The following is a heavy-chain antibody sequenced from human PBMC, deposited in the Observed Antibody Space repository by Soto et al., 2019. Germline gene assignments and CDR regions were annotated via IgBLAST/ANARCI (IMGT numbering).Heavy chain of an antibody. CDR2: IYYSGST. V-gene: IGHV4-59*08. CDR3: ARQTTPVSDFDY. J-gene: IGHJ4*02. Sequence: PSETLSLTCTVSGGSISSYYWSWIRQPPGKGLEWIGYIYYSGSTNYNPSLKSRVTISVDTSKNQFSLKLSSVTAADTAVYYCARQTTPVSDFDYWGQGTLVTVS. CDR1: GGSISSYY. D-gene: IGHD4-17*01.